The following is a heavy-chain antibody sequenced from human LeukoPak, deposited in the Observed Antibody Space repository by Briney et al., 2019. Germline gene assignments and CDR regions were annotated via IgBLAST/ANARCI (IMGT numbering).Heavy chain of an antibody. CDR1: GFNLNNYA. D-gene: IGHD2-21*01. V-gene: IGHV3-23*01. CDR2: VTGPGDTT. Sequence: GGSLRLSCAASGFNLNNYAMNWVRQAPGKGLEWVAAVTGPGDTTYYADSVKGRFIISRDSFKDILYLQMNRLGAEDTALDYCAKGAAIDHWGQGTLVTVSS. J-gene: IGHJ4*02. CDR3: AKGAAIDH.